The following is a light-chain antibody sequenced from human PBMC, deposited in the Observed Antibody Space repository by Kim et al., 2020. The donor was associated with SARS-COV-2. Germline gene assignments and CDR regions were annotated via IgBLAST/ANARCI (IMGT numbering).Light chain of an antibody. CDR1: QSISTY. CDR3: KQSYTTPSWS. V-gene: IGKV1-39*01. CDR2: GSS. Sequence: DIQMTQSPSSLSASVGDRVTITCRASQSISTYLNWYQQKPGRAPTLLIYGSSSLQSGVPSRFSGSGSGTDFTLTISSLQPEDFATYDCKQSYTTPSWSFCQGTKVEIK. J-gene: IGKJ1*01.